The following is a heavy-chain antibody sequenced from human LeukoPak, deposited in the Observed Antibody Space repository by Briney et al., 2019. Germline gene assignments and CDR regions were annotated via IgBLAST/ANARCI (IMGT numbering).Heavy chain of an antibody. CDR3: AKSLGGSGNYYNRGPLDY. Sequence: GGSLRLSCAASGFTFSSYAMSWVRQAPGRGLEWVSAISGSGGFTYYADSVKGRFTTSRDNPKNTLYLQMNSLRAEDTAVYYCAKSLGGSGNYYNRGPLDYWGQGTLVTVSS. D-gene: IGHD3-10*01. CDR2: ISGSGGFT. CDR1: GFTFSSYA. V-gene: IGHV3-23*01. J-gene: IGHJ4*02.